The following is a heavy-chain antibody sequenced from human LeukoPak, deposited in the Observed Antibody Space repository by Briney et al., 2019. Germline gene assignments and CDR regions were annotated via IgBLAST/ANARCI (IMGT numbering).Heavy chain of an antibody. J-gene: IGHJ4*02. V-gene: IGHV3-23*01. CDR2: ISGSGGST. CDR3: AKDRRVGATTWYFDY. Sequence: GGSLRLSCAASGFTFSSYAMSWVRQAPGKGLEWVSAISGSGGSTYYAGSVKGRFAISRDNSKNTLYLQMNSLRAEDTAVYYCAKDRRVGATTWYFDYWGQGTLVTVSS. D-gene: IGHD1-26*01. CDR1: GFTFSSYA.